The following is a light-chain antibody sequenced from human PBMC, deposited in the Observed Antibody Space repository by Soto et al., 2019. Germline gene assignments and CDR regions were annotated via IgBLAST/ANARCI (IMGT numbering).Light chain of an antibody. J-gene: IGKJ5*01. V-gene: IGKV3-15*01. CDR3: QQYDKWPPIT. Sequence: EIVMTQSPATLSVSPGERATLSCRASQSISRSLAWYQQKPGQAPSLLLYDSSTRATGIPARFSGSGSGTEFTLTISSLQSEDFAVYYCQQYDKWPPITFGQGTRLEIK. CDR1: QSISRS. CDR2: DSS.